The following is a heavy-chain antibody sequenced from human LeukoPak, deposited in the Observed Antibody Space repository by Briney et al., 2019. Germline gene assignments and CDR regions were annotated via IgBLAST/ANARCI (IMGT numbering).Heavy chain of an antibody. Sequence: SETLSLTCAVYGGSFSGYYWSWIRQPPGKGLEWIGEINHSGSTNYNPSLKSRVTISVDTSKNQFSLKLSSVTAADTAVYYCASLTTVTYWYFDLWGRGTLVTVSS. D-gene: IGHD4-17*01. V-gene: IGHV4-34*01. CDR2: INHSGST. CDR1: GGSFSGYY. CDR3: ASLTTVTYWYFDL. J-gene: IGHJ2*01.